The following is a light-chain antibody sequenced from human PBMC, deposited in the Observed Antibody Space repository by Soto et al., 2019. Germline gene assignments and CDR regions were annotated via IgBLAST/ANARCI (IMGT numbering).Light chain of an antibody. CDR2: DVT. CDR3: SSFTTSGTLYV. CDR1: SNDIGGYNH. J-gene: IGLJ1*01. Sequence: QSVLTQPASVAGSPGQSITISCTGTSNDIGGYNHVSWYQQHPGKAPKLVIFDVTNRPSGVSNRFSGSKSGNTASLTISGLQAEDEADYYCSSFTTSGTLYVFGTGTKVTVL. V-gene: IGLV2-14*01.